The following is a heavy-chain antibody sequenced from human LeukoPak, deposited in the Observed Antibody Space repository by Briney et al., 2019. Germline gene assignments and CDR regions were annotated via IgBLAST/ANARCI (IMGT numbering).Heavy chain of an antibody. Sequence: ASVKVSCKASGYTFTSYYMHWVRQAPGQGLEWMGIINPSGGSTSYAQKFQGRVTMTRDTSTSTVYMELSSLRSEDTAVYYCARAGSDYCGGDCPEFDYWGQGTLVTVSS. J-gene: IGHJ4*02. V-gene: IGHV1-46*01. CDR1: GYTFTSYY. D-gene: IGHD2-21*02. CDR3: ARAGSDYCGGDCPEFDY. CDR2: INPSGGST.